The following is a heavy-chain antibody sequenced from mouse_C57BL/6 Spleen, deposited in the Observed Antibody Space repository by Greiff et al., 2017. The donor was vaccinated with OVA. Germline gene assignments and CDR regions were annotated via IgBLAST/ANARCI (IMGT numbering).Heavy chain of an antibody. J-gene: IGHJ2*01. V-gene: IGHV5-4*03. D-gene: IGHD2-1*01. Sequence: DVKLVESGGGLVKPGGSLKLSCAASGFTFSSYAMSWVRQTPEKRLEWVATISDGGSYTYYPDNVKGRFTISRDNAKNNLYLQMSHLKSEDTAMYYCARGKDYGNYPSYFDYWGQGTTLTVSS. CDR1: GFTFSSYA. CDR2: ISDGGSYT. CDR3: ARGKDYGNYPSYFDY.